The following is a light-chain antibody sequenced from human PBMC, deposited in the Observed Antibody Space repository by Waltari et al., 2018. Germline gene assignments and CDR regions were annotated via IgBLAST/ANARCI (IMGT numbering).Light chain of an antibody. Sequence: DIVMTQSPDSLAVSLGERATFNCTSSQCVFHSSNSKSYLAWYQQKPGQPPKMIIYWASNRESGVPDRFSGSGSGTDFTLTISSLQAEDVAVYYCQQYFDSLSFGQGTKLEIK. V-gene: IGKV4-1*01. CDR2: WAS. CDR3: QQYFDSLS. CDR1: QCVFHSSNSKSY. J-gene: IGKJ2*01.